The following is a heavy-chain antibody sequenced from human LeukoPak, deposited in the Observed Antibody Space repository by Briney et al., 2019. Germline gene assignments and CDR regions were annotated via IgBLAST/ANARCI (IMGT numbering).Heavy chain of an antibody. D-gene: IGHD6-19*01. CDR2: IYPGDSDT. CDR1: GYSFTSYW. Sequence: GESLKISCKGSGYSFTSYWIGWVRQMPGKGLEWMGIIYPGDSDTRYSPSFQGQVIISADKSISTAYLQWSSLKASDTAMYYCASPIQYSSGWYEFDYWGQGTLVTVSS. J-gene: IGHJ4*02. V-gene: IGHV5-51*01. CDR3: ASPIQYSSGWYEFDY.